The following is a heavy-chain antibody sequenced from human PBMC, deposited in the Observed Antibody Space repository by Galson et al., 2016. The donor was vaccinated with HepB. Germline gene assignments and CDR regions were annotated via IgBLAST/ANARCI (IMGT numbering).Heavy chain of an antibody. CDR2: ISAYNGQT. CDR3: ARDKWETLRFYYALDV. D-gene: IGHD1-26*01. V-gene: IGHV1-18*01. J-gene: IGHJ6*02. Sequence: SVKVSCKASGYAFSNYGVTWVRQAPGQGLEWMGRISAYNGQTNYAQKLQDRVTMTIDTSRRTAYMEVRSLRSDDTAVYYCARDKWETLRFYYALDVWGQGATGTVS. CDR1: GYAFSNYG.